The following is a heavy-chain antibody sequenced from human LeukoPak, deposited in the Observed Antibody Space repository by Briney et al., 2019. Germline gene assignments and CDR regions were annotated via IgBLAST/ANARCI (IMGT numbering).Heavy chain of an antibody. J-gene: IGHJ4*02. CDR2: ISYDGSNK. CDR3: ARDQESYYYDSSGYYSDY. CDR1: GFTFSSYA. V-gene: IGHV3-30-3*01. D-gene: IGHD3-22*01. Sequence: GGSLRLSCAASGFTFSSYAMHWVRQAPGKGLEWVAVISYDGSNKYYADSVKGRFTISRDISKNTLYLQMNSLRAEDTAVYYCARDQESYYYDSSGYYSDYWGQGTLVTVSS.